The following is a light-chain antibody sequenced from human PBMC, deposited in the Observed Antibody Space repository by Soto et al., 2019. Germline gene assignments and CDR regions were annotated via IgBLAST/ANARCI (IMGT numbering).Light chain of an antibody. CDR3: QQYYQTPYS. Sequence: DIVMTQSQDSLPVSLGERATINCNSSQSLLYSSNNKNYLAWYQQKPGQPPKLLIFWASTREYGVPDRFSGSGSGTDFTLTISRLQAEDVAVYYCQQYYQTPYSFGQGTKLEIK. V-gene: IGKV4-1*01. J-gene: IGKJ2*03. CDR1: QSLLYSSNNKNY. CDR2: WAS.